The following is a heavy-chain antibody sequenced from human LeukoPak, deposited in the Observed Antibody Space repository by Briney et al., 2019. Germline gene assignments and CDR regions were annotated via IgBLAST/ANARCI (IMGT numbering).Heavy chain of an antibody. CDR3: ATPATLVVVVAATDYYYYGMDV. CDR2: IIPIFGTA. Sequence: SVKVSCKASGGTFSSYAISWVRQAPGQGLEWMGGIIPIFGTANYAQKFQGRVTITADESTSTAYMELNSLRSEDTAVYYCATPATLVVVVAATDYYYYGMDVWGQGTTVTVSS. V-gene: IGHV1-69*13. J-gene: IGHJ6*02. D-gene: IGHD2-15*01. CDR1: GGTFSSYA.